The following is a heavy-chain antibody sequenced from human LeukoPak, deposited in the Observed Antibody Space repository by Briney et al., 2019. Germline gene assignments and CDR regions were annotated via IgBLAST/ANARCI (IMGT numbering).Heavy chain of an antibody. CDR2: IFPGDSDT. V-gene: IGHV5-51*03. J-gene: IGHJ5*01. CDR3: ARRPASVGGGFDS. CDR1: GYTFTKYW. Sequence: GQSLKISCKASGYTFTKYWIAWVRQMPGKGLEYIGIIFPGDSDTRYSPSFEGQVTISADNSISTAYLQWSRLTASDTAIYYCARRPASVGGGFDSWGQGSLVTVSS. D-gene: IGHD2-2*01.